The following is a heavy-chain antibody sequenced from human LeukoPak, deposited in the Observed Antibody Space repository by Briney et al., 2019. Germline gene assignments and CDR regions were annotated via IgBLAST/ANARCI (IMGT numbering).Heavy chain of an antibody. J-gene: IGHJ4*02. D-gene: IGHD2-2*01. CDR1: VGSLSGYS. CDR2: LNHSGST. Sequence: SETLSLTCAVYVGSLSGYSWSWIRQPPGKGLEWIGELNHSGSTNYNPSLKSRVTISVDTSKNQFSLKLSSVTAADSAFYYCARVPGRPAAVFDYWGQGTLVTVSS. V-gene: IGHV4-34*01. CDR3: ARVPGRPAAVFDY.